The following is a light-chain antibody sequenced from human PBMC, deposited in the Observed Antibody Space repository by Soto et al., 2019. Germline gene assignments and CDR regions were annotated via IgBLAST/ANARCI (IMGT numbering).Light chain of an antibody. J-gene: IGLJ2*01. CDR2: GNS. CDR3: QSYDSSLSGHVV. Sequence: QSALTQPPSVPGAPGQRVTISCTGSSSNIGAGYDVHWYQQLPGTAPKLLIYGNSNRPSGVPDRFSGSKSGTSASLAITGLQAEDEADYYCQSYDSSLSGHVVFGGGTKVTVL. CDR1: SSNIGAGYD. V-gene: IGLV1-40*01.